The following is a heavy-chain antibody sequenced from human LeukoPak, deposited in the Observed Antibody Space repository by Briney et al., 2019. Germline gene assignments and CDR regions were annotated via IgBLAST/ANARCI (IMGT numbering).Heavy chain of an antibody. J-gene: IGHJ4*02. CDR1: GFTFSSYA. D-gene: IGHD3-9*01. Sequence: GKSLRLSCAASGFTFSSYAMHWIRQAPGQGLEWVAVITYVGTNKYYEDSVKGRFTISRDNSKNTLYLQMNSLRVEDTAVYYCARDGGYFDRLAYFFDYWGQGALVPVSS. CDR3: ARDGGYFDRLAYFFDY. V-gene: IGHV3-30*04. CDR2: ITYVGTNK.